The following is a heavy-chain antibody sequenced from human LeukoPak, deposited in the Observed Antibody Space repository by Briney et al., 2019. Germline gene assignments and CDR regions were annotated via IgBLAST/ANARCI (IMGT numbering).Heavy chain of an antibody. CDR1: GGSISSGSYY. CDR2: IYTSGST. J-gene: IGHJ5*02. V-gene: IGHV4-61*02. Sequence: SETLSLTCTVSGGSISSGSYYWSWIRQPAGKRLEWIGRIYTSGSTNYNPSLKSRVTISVDTSKNQFSLKLSSVTAADTAVYYCARAIRFSNWFDPWGQGTLVTVSS. CDR3: ARAIRFSNWFDP. D-gene: IGHD3-3*01.